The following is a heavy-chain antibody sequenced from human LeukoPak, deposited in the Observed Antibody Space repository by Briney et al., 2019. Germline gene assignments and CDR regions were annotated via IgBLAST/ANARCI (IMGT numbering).Heavy chain of an antibody. V-gene: IGHV4-4*07. CDR1: GGSISNYH. CDR3: ARRDISSGWSFDY. Sequence: PSETLSLTCTVSGGSISNYHWSWIRQPAGKGLEWIGQIHTSGSTNYNPPLKSRVTMSIDTPENQLSLTIRSVTAADTAVYYCARRDISSGWSFDYWGQGTLVTASS. D-gene: IGHD6-19*01. CDR2: IHTSGST. J-gene: IGHJ4*02.